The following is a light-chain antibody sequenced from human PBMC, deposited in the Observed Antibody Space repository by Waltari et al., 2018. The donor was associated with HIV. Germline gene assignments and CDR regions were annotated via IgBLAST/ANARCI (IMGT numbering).Light chain of an antibody. CDR2: DVR. CDR3: SSYASTTTSHVV. Sequence: QYAPTPPASVSGSPGQSINIPCTGPNSDVGGLYYVSCYQQYPGTAPKLIIFDVRNRPSGVSHRFSGSKSGNTASLAISGLQAEDEADFYCSSYASTTTSHVVFGGGTKLTVL. V-gene: IGLV2-14*03. J-gene: IGLJ2*01. CDR1: NSDVGGLYY.